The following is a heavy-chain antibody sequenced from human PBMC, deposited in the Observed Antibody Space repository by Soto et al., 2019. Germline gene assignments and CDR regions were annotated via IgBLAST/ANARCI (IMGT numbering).Heavy chain of an antibody. J-gene: IGHJ6*02. V-gene: IGHV4-30-4*01. CDR2: SFSSGIT. CDR3: ARWSGVGVAGMDV. CDR1: GDSINSGDYY. D-gene: IGHD3-10*01. Sequence: QVQLQESGPRLVKPLQTLSLTCTVSGDSINSGDYYWSWIRQPPGRGLEWVGYSFSSGITDYNPSLKSRKTISMDTSKNQFSLRLNSVTAADTAVYFCARWSGVGVAGMDVWGQGTTVSVSS.